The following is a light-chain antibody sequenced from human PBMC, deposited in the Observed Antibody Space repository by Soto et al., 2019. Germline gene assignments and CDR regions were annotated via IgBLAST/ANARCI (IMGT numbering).Light chain of an antibody. CDR3: QQYNNWPPET. CDR1: QSVSSN. Sequence: EIVMTQSPATLSVSPGERATLSCRASQSVSSNLAWYQQKPGQAPRLLIYGASTRATGIPARFSGSGSGTGFTLTISSLQSEDFAVYDCQQYNNWPPETFGTGTEVDI. CDR2: GAS. J-gene: IGKJ1*01. V-gene: IGKV3-15*01.